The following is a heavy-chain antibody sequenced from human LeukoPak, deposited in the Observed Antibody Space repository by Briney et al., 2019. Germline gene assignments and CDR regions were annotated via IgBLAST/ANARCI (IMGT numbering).Heavy chain of an antibody. CDR3: AHYSGSYPPNY. J-gene: IGHJ4*02. CDR1: GFTVSRNY. D-gene: IGHD1-26*01. V-gene: IGHV3-66*02. CDR2: IYSGGST. Sequence: GGSLRLSCAASGFTVSRNYMSWVRQAPGKGLEWVSAIYSGGSTYYAGSVKGRFTISRDNSKNTLYLQMNSLRAEDTAVYYCAHYSGSYPPNYWGQGTLVTVSS.